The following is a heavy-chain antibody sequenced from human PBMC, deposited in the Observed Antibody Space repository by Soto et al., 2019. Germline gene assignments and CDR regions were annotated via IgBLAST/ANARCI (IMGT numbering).Heavy chain of an antibody. CDR3: ARGRSYCGGDCYSDYFDY. J-gene: IGHJ4*02. Sequence: SETLSLTCTVSGGSISPYYWNWIRQPPGKGLEWLGYIYFSGSTNYNPSLKSRLTISLDTSKNQFSLNLNSVTAADTAVYYCARGRSYCGGDCYSDYFDYWGQGALVTV. CDR2: IYFSGST. D-gene: IGHD2-21*02. CDR1: GGSISPYY. V-gene: IGHV4-59*01.